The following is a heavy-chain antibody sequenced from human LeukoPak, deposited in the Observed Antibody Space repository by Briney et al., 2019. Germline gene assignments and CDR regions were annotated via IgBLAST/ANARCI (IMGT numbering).Heavy chain of an antibody. V-gene: IGHV3-7*03. CDR2: IRQDGDTK. CDR3: ARSLPYGTTWYGRSGF. D-gene: IGHD6-13*01. Sequence: GGSLRLSCAASGFPFNAYWMTWVRQAPGKGLEWVANIRQDGDTKYYVDSVKGRFTISRDNAMNSLYLQMNSLRAEDTAIYYCARSLPYGTTWYGRSGFWGQGTLVTVSS. J-gene: IGHJ4*02. CDR1: GFPFNAYW.